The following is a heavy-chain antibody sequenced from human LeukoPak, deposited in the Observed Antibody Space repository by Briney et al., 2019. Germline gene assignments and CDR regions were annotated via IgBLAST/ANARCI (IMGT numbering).Heavy chain of an antibody. CDR1: GGTFSSYA. V-gene: IGHV1-69*13. CDR3: ATVHGSGSYYNVIFYY. Sequence: GASVKVSCKASGGTFSSYAISWVRQAPGQGLEWMGGIIPIFGTANYAQKFQGRVTITADESTSTAYMELSSLRSEDTAVYYCATVHGSGSYYNVIFYYWGQGTLVTVSS. CDR2: IIPIFGTA. D-gene: IGHD3-10*01. J-gene: IGHJ4*02.